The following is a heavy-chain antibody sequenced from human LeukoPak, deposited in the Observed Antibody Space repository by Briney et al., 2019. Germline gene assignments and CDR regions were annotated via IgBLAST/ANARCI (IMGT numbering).Heavy chain of an antibody. Sequence: GGSLRLSCAASGFTVSSNYMSWVRQAPGKGLEWVSVIYSGGSTYYADSVKGRFTISRDNSKNTLYLQMNSLRAEDTAVYYCARDSYYYDTSDYYNAFDIWGQGTMVTVSS. CDR1: GFTVSSNY. CDR3: ARDSYYYDTSDYYNAFDI. D-gene: IGHD3-22*01. CDR2: IYSGGST. V-gene: IGHV3-53*01. J-gene: IGHJ3*02.